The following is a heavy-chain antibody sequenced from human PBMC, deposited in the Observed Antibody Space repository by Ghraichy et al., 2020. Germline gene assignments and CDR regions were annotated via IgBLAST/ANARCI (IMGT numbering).Heavy chain of an antibody. J-gene: IGHJ1*01. V-gene: IGHV4-39*01. CDR2: ISYSGNT. CDR1: GGSISGSNYY. CDR3: ARLLNEHFQH. Sequence: SQTLSLTCTVSGGSISGSNYYWGWIRQPPGKGLEWIGSISYSGNTYYNPSLKSRVTISVDTSKTQISLKLSSVTAADTAVYYCARLLNEHFQHWGQGTLVTVSS.